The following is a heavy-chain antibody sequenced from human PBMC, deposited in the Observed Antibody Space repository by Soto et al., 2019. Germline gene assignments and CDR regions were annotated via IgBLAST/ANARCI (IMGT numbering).Heavy chain of an antibody. D-gene: IGHD3-16*01. CDR2: IYYSGST. J-gene: IGHJ4*02. CDR3: ARLPKTYYDYIWGSYAVRYFDY. Sequence: ASETLSLTCTVSGGSISSSSYYWGWIRQPPGKGLEWIGSIYYSGSTYYNPSLKSRVTISVDTSKNQFSLKLSSVTAADTAVYYCARLPKTYYDYIWGSYAVRYFDYWGQGTLVTVSS. V-gene: IGHV4-39*01. CDR1: GGSISSSSYY.